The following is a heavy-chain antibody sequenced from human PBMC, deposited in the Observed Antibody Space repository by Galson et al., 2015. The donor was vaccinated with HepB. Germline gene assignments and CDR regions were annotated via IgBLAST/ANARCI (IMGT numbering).Heavy chain of an antibody. J-gene: IGHJ4*02. Sequence: SVKVSCKASGYTFTSYYMHWVRQAPGQGLEWMGIINPSGGSTSYAQKFQGRVTMTRDTSTSTVYMELSSLRSEDTAVYYCARDPRTQHAYDILTGYYSLGYWGQGTLVTVSS. CDR3: ARDPRTQHAYDILTGYYSLGY. CDR2: INPSGGST. CDR1: GYTFTSYY. D-gene: IGHD3-9*01. V-gene: IGHV1-46*01.